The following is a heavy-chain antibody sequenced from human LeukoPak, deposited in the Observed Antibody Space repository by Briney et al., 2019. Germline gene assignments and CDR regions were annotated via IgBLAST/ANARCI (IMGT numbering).Heavy chain of an antibody. J-gene: IGHJ5*02. CDR3: ARVRIAVANNWFDP. CDR2: IIPIFGTA. Sequence: ASVKVSCKASGGTFSSYAISWVRQAPGQGLEWMGGIIPIFGTANYAQKFQGRVTITTDESTSTAYMELSSLRSEDTAVYYCARVRIAVANNWFDPWGQGTLVTVSS. CDR1: GGTFSSYA. D-gene: IGHD6-19*01. V-gene: IGHV1-69*05.